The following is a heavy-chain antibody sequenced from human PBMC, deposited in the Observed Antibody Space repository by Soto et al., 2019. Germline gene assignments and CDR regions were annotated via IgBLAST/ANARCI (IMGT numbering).Heavy chain of an antibody. V-gene: IGHV3-48*03. Sequence: PGGSLRLSCVASGFTFSDYEINWVRRAPGRGLEWLSYISSNGVNIYYADSVKGRFTVSRYNAKNSLYLHMNSLRADDTAIYYCGRNWGAIDLWGQGTLVTVSS. J-gene: IGHJ5*02. CDR3: GRNWGAIDL. D-gene: IGHD3-16*01. CDR1: GFTFSDYE. CDR2: ISSNGVNI.